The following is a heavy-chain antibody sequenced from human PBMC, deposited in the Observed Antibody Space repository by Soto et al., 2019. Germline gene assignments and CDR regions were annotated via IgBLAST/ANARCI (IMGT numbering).Heavy chain of an antibody. Sequence: EVQLVESGGGLVQPGGSLRLSCAASGFTFSSYDMHWVRQATGKGLEWVSAIGTAGDTYYPGSVKGRFTISRENAKNSLYLQMNSLRAGDTAVYYCARGMPSLWFGGGGCGMDVWGQGTTVTVSS. D-gene: IGHD3-10*01. CDR1: GFTFSSYD. CDR3: ARGMPSLWFGGGGCGMDV. CDR2: IGTAGDT. V-gene: IGHV3-13*04. J-gene: IGHJ6*02.